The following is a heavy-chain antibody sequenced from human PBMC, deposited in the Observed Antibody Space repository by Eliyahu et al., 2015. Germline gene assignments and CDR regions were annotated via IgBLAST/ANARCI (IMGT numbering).Heavy chain of an antibody. CDR2: IKPDGSEK. CDR3: ARGDYNDNSGNFIDAFDI. V-gene: IGHV3-7*03. D-gene: IGHD3-22*01. CDR1: GFTFSXYX. J-gene: IGHJ3*02. Sequence: EVQLVESGGGLVQPGESRRLSCAVSGFTFSXYXXSWVRQAXGKGLEWVANIKPDGSEKFYVDSVKGRFTLSRDNVKNSLYLQMNSLRAEDTAVYYCARGDYNDNSGNFIDAFDIWGQGTMVTVSS.